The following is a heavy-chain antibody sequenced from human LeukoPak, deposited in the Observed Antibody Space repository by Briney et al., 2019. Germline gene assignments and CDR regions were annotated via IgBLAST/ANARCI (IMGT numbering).Heavy chain of an antibody. J-gene: IGHJ4*02. V-gene: IGHV4-34*01. CDR1: AGSFSGYY. Sequence: SETLSLTCAVYAGSFSGYYWSWIRQPPGKGLEWIGEINHSGSTNYNPSLKSRVTISVDTSKNQFSLKLSSVTAADTAVYYCASRWFGEPSDYWGQGTLVTVSS. CDR2: INHSGST. CDR3: ASRWFGEPSDY. D-gene: IGHD3-10*01.